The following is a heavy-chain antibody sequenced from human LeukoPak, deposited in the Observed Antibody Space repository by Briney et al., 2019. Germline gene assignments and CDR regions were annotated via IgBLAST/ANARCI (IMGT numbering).Heavy chain of an antibody. CDR1: GFTFSSNW. V-gene: IGHV3-74*01. D-gene: IGHD2-21*02. Sequence: GGPLRLSCAASGFTFSSNWMHWVRQVPGKGLVWLSRVNSDGSSTYYADSVRGRFTISRDNAKNTLYLQMSSLRAEDSAVYYCARGLVTASNFYYYFMDVWGKGTTVTVSS. CDR3: ARGLVTASNFYYYFMDV. CDR2: VNSDGSST. J-gene: IGHJ6*03.